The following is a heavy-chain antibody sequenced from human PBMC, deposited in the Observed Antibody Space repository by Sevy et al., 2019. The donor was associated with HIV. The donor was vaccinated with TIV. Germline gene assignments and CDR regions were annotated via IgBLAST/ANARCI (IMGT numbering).Heavy chain of an antibody. CDR2: INPNSGGT. CDR1: GYTFTGYY. J-gene: IGHJ5*02. Sequence: ASVKVSCKASGYTFTGYYMHWVLQAPGQGLEWMGWINPNSGGTNYAQKFQGRVTMTRDTSISTAYMELSRLRSDDTAVYYCARERVYCSGGSCKPGGWFDPWGQGTLVTVSS. D-gene: IGHD2-15*01. CDR3: ARERVYCSGGSCKPGGWFDP. V-gene: IGHV1-2*02.